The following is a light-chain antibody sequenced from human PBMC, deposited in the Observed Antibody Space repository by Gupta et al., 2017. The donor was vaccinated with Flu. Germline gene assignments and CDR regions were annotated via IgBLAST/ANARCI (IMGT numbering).Light chain of an antibody. V-gene: IGLV3-21*03. CDR3: QGWDSSSDHWV. CDR2: DDS. J-gene: IGLJ3*02. CDR1: NIGSKS. Sequence: GKTGRSTGEGNNIGSKSVDWYQQKPGQTPVLVVYDDSDRRSEIPERFSGSNYGSRATLTISRVEAGNEADYYCQGWDSSSDHWVFGGGTKLTVL.